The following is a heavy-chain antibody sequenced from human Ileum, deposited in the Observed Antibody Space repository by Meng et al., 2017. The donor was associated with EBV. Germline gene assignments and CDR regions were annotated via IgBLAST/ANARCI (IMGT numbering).Heavy chain of an antibody. CDR3: AKAGGEGFGS. CDR1: VDSGSSPMR. CDR2: IFQSRSN. Sequence: ASATLSLTCGVSVDSGSSPMRWGWLPQGPGQGLEWIGEIFQSRSNNHNPYLQSPVSISAAKSKFPLSLSLSSVTAADIDVYYCAKAGGEGFGSWGQGTLVTVSS. J-gene: IGHJ4*02. D-gene: IGHD3-16*01. V-gene: IGHV4-4*02.